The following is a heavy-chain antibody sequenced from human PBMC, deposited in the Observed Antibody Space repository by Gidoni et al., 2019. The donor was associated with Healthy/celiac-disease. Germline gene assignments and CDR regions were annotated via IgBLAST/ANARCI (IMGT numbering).Heavy chain of an antibody. CDR3: ARHSYDSSGYSPFEN. Sequence: QVQLQESGPGLVKPSETLSLTCTVSGGSISSFYWSWIRQPPGKGLEWIGYIYYSGSTNYNPSLKSRVTISVDTSKNQFSLRLSSVTAADTAVYYCARHSYDSSGYSPFENWGQGTLVTVSS. V-gene: IGHV4-59*08. CDR1: GGSISSFY. J-gene: IGHJ4*02. CDR2: IYYSGST. D-gene: IGHD3-22*01.